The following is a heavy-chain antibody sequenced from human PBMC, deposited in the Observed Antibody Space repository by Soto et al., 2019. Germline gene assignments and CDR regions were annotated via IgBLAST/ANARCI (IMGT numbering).Heavy chain of an antibody. CDR2: IDWDDDK. CDR1: GFSLSTSGMC. D-gene: IGHD7-27*01. J-gene: IGHJ4*02. Sequence: GSGPTLVNPTQTLTLTCTFSGFSLSTSGMCVSWIRQPPGKALEWLALIDWDDDKYYSTSLKTRLTISKDSSKNQVVLTMTNMDPVDTATYYCARSRELGPSVYPDYWGQGTLVTVS. CDR3: ARSRELGPSVYPDY. V-gene: IGHV2-70*01.